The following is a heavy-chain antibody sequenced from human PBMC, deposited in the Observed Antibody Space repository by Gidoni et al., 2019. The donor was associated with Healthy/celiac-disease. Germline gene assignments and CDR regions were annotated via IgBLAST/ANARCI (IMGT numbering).Heavy chain of an antibody. D-gene: IGHD6-13*01. Sequence: QVQLVESGGGVVQPGRSLRLSCAASGFTFSSYGMHWVRQAPGKGLEWVAVIWYDGSNKYYADSVKGRFTISRDNSKNTLYLQMNSLRAEDTAVYYCARAVGSSWSKNWFDPWGQGTLVTVSS. J-gene: IGHJ5*02. CDR1: GFTFSSYG. CDR2: IWYDGSNK. CDR3: ARAVGSSWSKNWFDP. V-gene: IGHV3-33*01.